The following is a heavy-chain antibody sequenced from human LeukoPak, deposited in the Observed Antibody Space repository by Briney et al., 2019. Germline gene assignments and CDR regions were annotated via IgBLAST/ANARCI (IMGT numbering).Heavy chain of an antibody. V-gene: IGHV1-8*01. CDR1: GYTFTSYD. D-gene: IGHD3-22*01. CDR3: ARVPITMINGGFDY. CDR2: MNPNSGNT. Sequence: ASLKVSCKASGYTFTSYDINWVRQATGQGLEWMGRMNPNSGNTGYAQKFQGRVTMTRNTSISTAYMELSSLRSEDTAVYYCARVPITMINGGFDYWGQGTLVTVSS. J-gene: IGHJ4*02.